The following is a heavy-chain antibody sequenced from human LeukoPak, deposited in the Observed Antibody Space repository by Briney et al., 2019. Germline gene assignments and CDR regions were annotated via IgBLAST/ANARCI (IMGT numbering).Heavy chain of an antibody. CDR3: ARGVTNYYDSSGYYYVSVPFDY. J-gene: IGHJ4*02. Sequence: SETLSLTCAVYGGSFSGYYWSWVRQPPGKGLEWIGEINHSGSPNYNPSLKSRVTISVDTSKNQSALKLSSVTAADTAVYYCARGVTNYYDSSGYYYVSVPFDYWGQGTLVTVSS. CDR2: INHSGSP. V-gene: IGHV4-34*01. CDR1: GGSFSGYY. D-gene: IGHD3-22*01.